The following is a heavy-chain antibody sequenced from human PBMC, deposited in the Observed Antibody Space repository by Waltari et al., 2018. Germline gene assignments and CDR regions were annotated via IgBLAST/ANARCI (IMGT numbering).Heavy chain of an antibody. V-gene: IGHV3-23*04. CDR1: GFRFHSYA. CDR2: IVGSGSQS. D-gene: IGHD1-1*01. CDR3: AKEYGIVGTYDY. Sequence: EVQLVESGGGLVQLGGSLKLSCRGSGFRFHSYALAWVRQAPGKGLEWVSSIVGSGSQSNYGDSVKGRFVISRDNSKNMIYLQMSSLRPEDTAVYYCAKEYGIVGTYDYWGQGTLVTVSS. J-gene: IGHJ4*02.